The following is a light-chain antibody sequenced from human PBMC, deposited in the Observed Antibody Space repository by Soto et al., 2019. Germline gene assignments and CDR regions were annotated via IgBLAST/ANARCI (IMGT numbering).Light chain of an antibody. CDR1: QSVSSNF. Sequence: EIVLTQSPGTLSLSPVDRATLSCRASQSVSSNFLAWYQQKPGQAPRLLIYGASIRATGIPDRFSGSGSGTDFTLTIRRLEPEDFAMYFCHHYGSSPRTFGQGTKVEIK. CDR2: GAS. V-gene: IGKV3-20*01. CDR3: HHYGSSPRT. J-gene: IGKJ1*01.